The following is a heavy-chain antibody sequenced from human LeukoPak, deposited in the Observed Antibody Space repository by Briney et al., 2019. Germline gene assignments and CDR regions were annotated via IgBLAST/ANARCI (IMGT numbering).Heavy chain of an antibody. D-gene: IGHD3-16*02. V-gene: IGHV3-23*01. CDR2: ISGSGGST. CDR1: GFTFSSYA. Sequence: GGSLRLSCAASGFTFSSYAMSWVRQAPGKGLEWVSAISGSGGSTYYADSVKGRFTISRDNSKNTLYLQMNSLRAEDTAVYYCARTQYDYVWGSYRYHLDYWGQGTLVTVSS. J-gene: IGHJ4*02. CDR3: ARTQYDYVWGSYRYHLDY.